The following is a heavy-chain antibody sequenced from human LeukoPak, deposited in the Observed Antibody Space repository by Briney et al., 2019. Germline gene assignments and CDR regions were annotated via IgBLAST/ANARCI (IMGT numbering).Heavy chain of an antibody. V-gene: IGHV3-23*01. CDR1: GFTFSSYA. Sequence: GGSLXXSCAAXGFTFSSYAMSWVRQAPGKGLEWVSAISGSGGSTYYADSVKGRFTISRDNSKNTLYMQMNRLRAEDTAVYYCAKSVVRGVTYLNFDYWGQGTLVTVSS. D-gene: IGHD3-10*01. J-gene: IGHJ4*02. CDR3: AKSVVRGVTYLNFDY. CDR2: ISGSGGST.